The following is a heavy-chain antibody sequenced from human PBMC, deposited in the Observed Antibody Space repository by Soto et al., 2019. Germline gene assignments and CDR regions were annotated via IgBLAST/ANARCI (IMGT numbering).Heavy chain of an antibody. CDR3: TTYYSSSWYRDLDY. D-gene: IGHD6-13*01. Sequence: SETLSLTCTVSGGSISSYYWSWIRQPPGKGLEWIGYIYYSGSTNYNPSLKSRVTISVDTSKNQFSLKLSSVTAADTAVYYCTTYYSSSWYRDLDYWGQGTLVTVSS. CDR2: IYYSGST. CDR1: GGSISSYY. J-gene: IGHJ4*02. V-gene: IGHV4-59*01.